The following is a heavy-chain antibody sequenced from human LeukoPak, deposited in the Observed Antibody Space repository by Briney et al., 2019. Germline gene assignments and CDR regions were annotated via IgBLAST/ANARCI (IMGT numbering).Heavy chain of an antibody. CDR1: GFTFSSYG. CDR3: ARDSPASGNNQGEYFQH. J-gene: IGHJ1*01. Sequence: PGGSLRLSCAASGFTFSSYGMHWVRQAPGKGLEWIGEIYHSGSTKYNPSLKSRVTISVDKSKNQFSRKLSSVTAADTAVYYCARDSPASGNNQGEYFQHWGQGTLVTVSS. CDR2: IYHSGST. V-gene: IGHV4-4*02. D-gene: IGHD1/OR15-1a*01.